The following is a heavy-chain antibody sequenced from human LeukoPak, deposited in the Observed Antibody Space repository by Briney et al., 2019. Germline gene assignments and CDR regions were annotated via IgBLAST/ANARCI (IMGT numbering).Heavy chain of an antibody. CDR3: ARAAMVRAFDI. CDR2: IKQDGSEK. D-gene: IGHD3-10*01. V-gene: IGHV3-7*04. CDR1: GFIFSSNW. Sequence: GGSLRLSCAASGFIFSSNWMAWVRQAPGKGLEWVANIKQDGSEKYYVDSVKGRFTISRDNAKNSLYLQMNSLRAEDTAVYYCARAAMVRAFDIWGQGTMVTVSS. J-gene: IGHJ3*02.